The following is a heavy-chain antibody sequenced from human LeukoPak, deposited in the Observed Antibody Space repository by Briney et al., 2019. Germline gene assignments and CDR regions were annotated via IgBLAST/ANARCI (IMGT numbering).Heavy chain of an antibody. CDR3: ARVRLGSTSMGSFYYYMDV. CDR1: GGSISSYY. Sequence: SETLSLTCTVSGGSISSYYWTWIRQPPGKGLEWSGHIYYSGSTNYNPSPKSLVTISADTSKNQFSLKLNSVTAADTALYYCARVRLGSTSMGSFYYYMDVWGKGTTVTVSS. CDR2: IYYSGST. J-gene: IGHJ6*03. D-gene: IGHD6-6*01. V-gene: IGHV4-59*01.